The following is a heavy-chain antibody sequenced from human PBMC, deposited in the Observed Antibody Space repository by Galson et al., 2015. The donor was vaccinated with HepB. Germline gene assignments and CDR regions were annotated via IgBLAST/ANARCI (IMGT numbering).Heavy chain of an antibody. CDR2: ISSSSSYI. CDR1: GLTLDAYD. Sequence: SLRLSCAASGLTLDAYDISWVRQAPGKGLEWVASISSSSSYIYYADSVKGRFTISRDNAKNSLYLQMNSLRAEDTAVYYCARDPPGAVPFDLWGRGTLVAVSS. V-gene: IGHV3-21*01. J-gene: IGHJ2*01. CDR3: ARDPPGAVPFDL.